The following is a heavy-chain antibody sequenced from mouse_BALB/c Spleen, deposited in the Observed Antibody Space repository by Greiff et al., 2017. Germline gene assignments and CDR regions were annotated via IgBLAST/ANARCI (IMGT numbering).Heavy chain of an antibody. J-gene: IGHJ4*01. V-gene: IGHV3-8*02. CDR1: GDSITSGY. CDR2: ISYSGST. Sequence: EVKLQESGPSLVKPSQTLSLTCSVTGDSITSGYWNWIRKFPGNKLEYMGYISYSGSTYYNPSLKSRISITRDTSKNQYYLQLNSVTTEDTATYYCARLGDYEYYYAMDYWGQGTSVTVSS. CDR3: ARLGDYEYYYAMDY. D-gene: IGHD2-4*01.